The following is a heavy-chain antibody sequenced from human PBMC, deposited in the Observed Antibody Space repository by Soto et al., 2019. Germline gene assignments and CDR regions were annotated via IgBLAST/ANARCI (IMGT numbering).Heavy chain of an antibody. CDR2: IIPIFGTA. CDR3: ANSFRYCSSTSCYNPEYYGMDV. CDR1: EGTFSSYA. Sequence: QVQLVQSGAEVKKPGSSVKVSCKASEGTFSSYAISWVRQAPGQGLEWMGGIIPIFGTANYAQKFQGRVTITADESTSTAYMELSSLRSEDTAVYYCANSFRYCSSTSCYNPEYYGMDVWGQGTTVTVSS. J-gene: IGHJ6*02. D-gene: IGHD2-2*02. V-gene: IGHV1-69*01.